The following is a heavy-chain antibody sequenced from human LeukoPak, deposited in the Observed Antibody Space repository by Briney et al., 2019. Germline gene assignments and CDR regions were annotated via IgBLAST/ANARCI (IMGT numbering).Heavy chain of an antibody. CDR2: ITTSTGNP. CDR1: GGTFSSYA. J-gene: IGHJ5*01. D-gene: IGHD6-19*01. Sequence: GASVKVSCKASGGTFSSYAISWMRQAPGQGLEWMGWITTSTGNPTYAQGFTGRFVFSSDTSVSTAYLQISSLRAEDTAVYYCARDPYAPPSSDLQRFDSWGQGTLVTVSS. V-gene: IGHV7-4-1*02. CDR3: ARDPYAPPSSDLQRFDS.